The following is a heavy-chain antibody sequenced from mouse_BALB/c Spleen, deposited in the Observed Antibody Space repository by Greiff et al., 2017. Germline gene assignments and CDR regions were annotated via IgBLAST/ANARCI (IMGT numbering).Heavy chain of an antibody. J-gene: IGHJ3*01. CDR1: GFSLTGYG. Sequence: QVQLQQSGPGLVAPSQSLSITCTVSGFSLTGYGVNWVRQPPGKGLEWLGMIWGDGSTDYNSALKSRLSISKDNSKSQVFLKMNSLQTDDTARYYCAREGMSYGIPFAYWGQGTLVTVSA. D-gene: IGHD2-10*02. CDR3: AREGMSYGIPFAY. CDR2: IWGDGST. V-gene: IGHV2-6-7*01.